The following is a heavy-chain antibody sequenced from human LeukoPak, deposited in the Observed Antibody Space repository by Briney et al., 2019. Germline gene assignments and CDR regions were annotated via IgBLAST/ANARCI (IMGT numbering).Heavy chain of an antibody. D-gene: IGHD3-22*01. CDR3: ASSYYDSSGYYAY. CDR1: GGSISSYY. V-gene: IGHV4-59*01. J-gene: IGHJ4*02. Sequence: PSETLSLTCTVSGGSISSYYWSWIRQPPGKGLEWIGYIYYSGSTNYNPSLKSRVTISVDTSKNQFSLKLSSVTAADTAVYYCASSYYDSSGYYAYWGQGTLATVSS. CDR2: IYYSGST.